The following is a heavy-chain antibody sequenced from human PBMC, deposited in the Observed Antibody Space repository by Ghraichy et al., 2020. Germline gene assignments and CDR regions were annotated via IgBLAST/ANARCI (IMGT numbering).Heavy chain of an antibody. Sequence: SQTLSLTCAISGDSVSRNSVAWNWIRQSPSRGLEWLGRTYYTSKWYNDYAISVKGRITINPDTSENQFSLQLSSVIPEDTAIYYCARGRNSAFDIWAQGTMVIVSS. CDR2: TYYTSKWYN. CDR1: GDSVSRNSVA. CDR3: ARGRNSAFDI. V-gene: IGHV6-1*01. D-gene: IGHD4-23*01. J-gene: IGHJ3*02.